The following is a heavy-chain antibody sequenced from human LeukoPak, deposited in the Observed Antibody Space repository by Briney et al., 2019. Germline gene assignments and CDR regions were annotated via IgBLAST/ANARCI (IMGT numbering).Heavy chain of an antibody. CDR2: IQYSGST. V-gene: IGHV4-59*01. D-gene: IGHD1-1*01. CDR3: ARVSWFPGTSYYYMDV. CDR1: GGSISSYY. Sequence: SETLSLTCTVSGGSISSYYWSWIRQPPGKGLEWVGYIQYSGSTNYNPSLKSRVTISVDTSKNQFSLKLSSVTAADTAVYYCARVSWFPGTSYYYMDVWDKGTMVTVSS. J-gene: IGHJ6*03.